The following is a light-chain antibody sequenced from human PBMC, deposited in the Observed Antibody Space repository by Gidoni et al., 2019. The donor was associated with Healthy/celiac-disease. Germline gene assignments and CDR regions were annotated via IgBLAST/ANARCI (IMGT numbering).Light chain of an antibody. CDR1: QSGSNY. CDR2: DAS. Sequence: IVLTQSPATLSLSPGAGATRSCRASQSGSNYLAWYQQKPGQAPRLLIYDASNRATGLPARFRGSGSGTDFTLTISRLEPEDFAVYYCQQRSNWPLLTFGGGTKVQIK. CDR3: QQRSNWPLLT. V-gene: IGKV3-11*01. J-gene: IGKJ4*01.